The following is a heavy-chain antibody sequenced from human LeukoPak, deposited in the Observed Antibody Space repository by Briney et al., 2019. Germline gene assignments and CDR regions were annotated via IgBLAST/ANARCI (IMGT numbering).Heavy chain of an antibody. J-gene: IGHJ4*02. CDR1: GGSISSGGYY. Sequence: SETLSLTCTVSGGSISSGGYYWSWIRQPPGKGLEWVGYIYYSGSTYYNPSLRSRVTIAADTSKNQFSLKLSSVPAADTAVYYCASGFGDQLLLSGFDYWGQGTLVTVSS. CDR3: ASGFGDQLLLSGFDY. D-gene: IGHD2-2*01. CDR2: IYYSGST. V-gene: IGHV4-31*03.